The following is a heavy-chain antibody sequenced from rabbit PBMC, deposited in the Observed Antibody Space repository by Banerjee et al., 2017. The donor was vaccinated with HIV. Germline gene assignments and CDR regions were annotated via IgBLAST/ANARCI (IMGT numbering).Heavy chain of an antibody. D-gene: IGHD8-1*01. Sequence: QEQVVESGGGLVTLGGSLKLSCKASGFDFSSYGVSWVRQAPGKGLEWIACIYAGSSGTTHYASWAKGRFTISKTSSTTVTLQMTSLTAADTATYFCARGGGAGSTYYILWGPGTLVTVS. V-gene: IGHV1S45*01. CDR3: ARGGGAGSTYYIL. CDR1: GFDFSSYG. CDR2: IYAGSSGTT. J-gene: IGHJ4*01.